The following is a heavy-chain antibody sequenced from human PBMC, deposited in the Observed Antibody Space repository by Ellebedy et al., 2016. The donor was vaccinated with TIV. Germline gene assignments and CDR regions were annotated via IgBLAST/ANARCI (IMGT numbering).Heavy chain of an antibody. CDR2: IYYRGST. Sequence: SETLSLTCTVSGGSISGNYWSWIRQPPGKGLEWIAYIYYRGSTTYNPSLKSRVTISLDTSKNQFSLKLSSVAPADTAVYYCARGTESLAGVASFDYWGQGSLVTVSS. CDR1: GGSISGNY. V-gene: IGHV4-59*01. J-gene: IGHJ4*02. D-gene: IGHD6-19*01. CDR3: ARGTESLAGVASFDY.